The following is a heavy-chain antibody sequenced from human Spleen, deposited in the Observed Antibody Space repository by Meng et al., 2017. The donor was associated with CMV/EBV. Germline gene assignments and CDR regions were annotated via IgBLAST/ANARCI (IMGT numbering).Heavy chain of an antibody. Sequence: KASGGTFNNAAISWARQAPGQGLEWVGGIIPIFGTANYAQKFQGRVTITTDESTSTAYMEVSSLRSEDTAVYYCARRVVTYEDPWFDPWGQGTLVTVSS. CDR2: IIPIFGTA. CDR1: GGTFNNAA. V-gene: IGHV1-69*05. D-gene: IGHD3-3*01. J-gene: IGHJ5*02. CDR3: ARRVVTYEDPWFDP.